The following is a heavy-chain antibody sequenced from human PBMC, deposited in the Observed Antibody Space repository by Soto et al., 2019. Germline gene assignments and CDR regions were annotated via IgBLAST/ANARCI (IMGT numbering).Heavy chain of an antibody. V-gene: IGHV3-15*07. D-gene: IGHD2-15*01. CDR3: TRGGPLGNYFDY. CDR1: GFTFDNAW. J-gene: IGHJ4*02. CDR2: IKRNVDGGTI. Sequence: EVQLVESGGGLVMPGGSLRLSCAASGFTFDNAWMNWVRQAPGKGLEWVGRIKRNVDGGTIDYAESVKVRFSISRDDSKNTLYLQMNSLKTEDTAVYYCTRGGPLGNYFDYWGQGTLVAVSS.